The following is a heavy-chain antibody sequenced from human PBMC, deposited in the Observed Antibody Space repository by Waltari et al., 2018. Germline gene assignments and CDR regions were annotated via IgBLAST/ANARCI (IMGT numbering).Heavy chain of an antibody. CDR3: ARVSLWFGEYYYYMDV. CDR2: IIPIFGTA. CDR1: GGTVSSYG. Sequence: QVQLVQAGAEVKKPGSSVKVSCKASGGTVSSYGTSWVRQAPGQGLEWMGGIIPIFGTANYAQKFQGRVTITADESTSTAYMELSSLRSEDTAVYYCARVSLWFGEYYYYMDVWGKGTTVTVSS. V-gene: IGHV1-69*12. D-gene: IGHD3-10*01. J-gene: IGHJ6*03.